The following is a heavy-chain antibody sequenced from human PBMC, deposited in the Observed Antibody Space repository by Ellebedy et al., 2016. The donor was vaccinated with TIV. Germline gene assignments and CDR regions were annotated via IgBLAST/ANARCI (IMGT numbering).Heavy chain of an antibody. Sequence: GGSLRLXXAASGFLFNQYGMHWVRQAPGKGLEWVAVIANDGRNKYYGDSVKGRFTISGDNSKNTLYLQMNSLKVEDTAVYYCANMAWGNEDYSVDSWGQGTLVTVSS. CDR2: IANDGRNK. J-gene: IGHJ5*01. CDR1: GFLFNQYG. V-gene: IGHV3-30*18. D-gene: IGHD2-21*01. CDR3: ANMAWGNEDYSVDS.